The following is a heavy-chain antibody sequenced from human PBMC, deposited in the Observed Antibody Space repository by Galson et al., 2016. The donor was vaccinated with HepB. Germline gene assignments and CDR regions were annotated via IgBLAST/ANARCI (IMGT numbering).Heavy chain of an antibody. CDR1: GFTFNHTW. CDR3: SSEPFYDFCNYAYFDY. D-gene: IGHD3/OR15-3a*01. Sequence: SLRLSCAASGFTFNHTWMNWVRQAPGKGLEWVGRIKSEPEGATVDYAAAENGRFSISRDDSQTTLFLHMSSLRVDDTAVYYCSSEPFYDFCNYAYFDYWGQGALVIVSS. CDR2: IKSEPEGATV. J-gene: IGHJ4*02. V-gene: IGHV3-15*01.